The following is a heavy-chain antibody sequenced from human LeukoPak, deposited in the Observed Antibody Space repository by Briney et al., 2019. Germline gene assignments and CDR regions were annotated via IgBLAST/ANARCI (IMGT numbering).Heavy chain of an antibody. D-gene: IGHD6-19*01. V-gene: IGHV4-34*01. J-gene: IGHJ4*02. CDR2: INHSGST. CDR3: ARHPYSSGSL. CDR1: GGSFSGYY. Sequence: SETLSLTCAVYGGSFSGYYWSWIRQPPGKGREWIGEINHSGSTNYNPSLKSRVTISVDTSKNQFSLKLSSVTAADTAVYYCARHPYSSGSLWGQGTLVTVSS.